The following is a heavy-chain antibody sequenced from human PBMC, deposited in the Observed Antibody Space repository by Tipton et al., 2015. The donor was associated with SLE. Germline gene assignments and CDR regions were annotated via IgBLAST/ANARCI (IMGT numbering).Heavy chain of an antibody. V-gene: IGHV3-23*01. Sequence: GSLRLSCAASGFTFEDYGMSWVRQAPGKGLEWVSAISGSGARTYYADSVKGRFTISRDSSKNTLFLQMNSLRAEDTAVYYCARTYYYVSGSYEYWGQGTLVSVSS. D-gene: IGHD3-10*01. CDR1: GFTFEDYG. CDR2: ISGSGART. CDR3: ARTYYYVSGSYEY. J-gene: IGHJ4*02.